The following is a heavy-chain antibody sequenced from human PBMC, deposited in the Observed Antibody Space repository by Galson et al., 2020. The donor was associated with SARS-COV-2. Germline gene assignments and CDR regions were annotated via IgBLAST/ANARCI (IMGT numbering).Heavy chain of an antibody. Sequence: GGSLRLSCAASGFTFSDYYMSWIRQAPGKGLEWVSHISSSSDYTNYPDSVKGRFTISRDNAKKSLYLQMNSLRAEDTAVYYCATSWYGAFHIWGQGTMVTVSS. CDR2: ISSSSDYT. V-gene: IGHV3-11*06. CDR3: ATSWYGAFHI. D-gene: IGHD6-13*01. J-gene: IGHJ3*02. CDR1: GFTFSDYY.